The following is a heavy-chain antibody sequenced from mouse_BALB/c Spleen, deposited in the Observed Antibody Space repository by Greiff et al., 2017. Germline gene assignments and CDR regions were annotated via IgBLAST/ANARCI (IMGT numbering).Heavy chain of an antibody. Sequence: EVQLQESGGGLVKPGGSLKLSCAASGFTFSDYYMYWVRQTPEKRLEWVATISDGGSYTYYPDSVKGRFTISRDNAKNNLYLQMSSLKSEDTAMYYCARDDYDDRAWFAYWGQGTLVTVSA. CDR3: ARDDYDDRAWFAY. D-gene: IGHD2-4*01. CDR1: GFTFSDYY. V-gene: IGHV5-4*02. J-gene: IGHJ3*01. CDR2: ISDGGSYT.